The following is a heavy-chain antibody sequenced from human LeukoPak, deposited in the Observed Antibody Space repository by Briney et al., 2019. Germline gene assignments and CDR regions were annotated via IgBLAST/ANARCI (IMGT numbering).Heavy chain of an antibody. J-gene: IGHJ4*02. CDR1: GGSISSHY. V-gene: IGHV4-59*11. D-gene: IGHD3-3*01. CDR2: ISYSGST. CDR3: ARSSTIFGVAPFDY. Sequence: SETLSLTCTVSGGSISSHYWSWIRQPPGKGLEWIGYISYSGSTNYNPSLKSRVTISVDTSKNQFSLKLSSVTAADTAVYYCARSSTIFGVAPFDYWRQGTLVTVSS.